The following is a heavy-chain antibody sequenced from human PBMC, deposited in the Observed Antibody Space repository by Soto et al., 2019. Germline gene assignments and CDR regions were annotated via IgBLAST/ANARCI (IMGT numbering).Heavy chain of an antibody. CDR3: TSDYGGSNDFDI. V-gene: IGHV1-46*03. J-gene: IGHJ3*02. Sequence: QVQLVQSGAEVKKPGASVRVSCKASGYTFTSHYMHWVRQAPGQGPEWMGVINPSGGSTTYAQKFKGRCTMTRDTSTSTVYMELSSLRSEDTAVYYCTSDYGGSNDFDIWGQGTMVTVSS. CDR1: GYTFTSHY. D-gene: IGHD4-17*01. CDR2: INPSGGST.